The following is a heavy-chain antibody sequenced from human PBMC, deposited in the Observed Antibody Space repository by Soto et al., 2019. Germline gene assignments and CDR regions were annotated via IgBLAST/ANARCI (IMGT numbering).Heavy chain of an antibody. V-gene: IGHV4-39*01. CDR3: ARPYYDSSGYYLLDWYFDL. Sequence: QLQLQESGPGLVKPSETLSLTCTVSGGSISSSSYYWGWIRQPPGKGLEWIGSIYYSGSTYYNPSLKSRVTISVDTSKNQFSLKLSSVTAADTAVYYCARPYYDSSGYYLLDWYFDLWGRGTLVTVSS. CDR1: GGSISSSSYY. J-gene: IGHJ2*01. D-gene: IGHD3-22*01. CDR2: IYYSGST.